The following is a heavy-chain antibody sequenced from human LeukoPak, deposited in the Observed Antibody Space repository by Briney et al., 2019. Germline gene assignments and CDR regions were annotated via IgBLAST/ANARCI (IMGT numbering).Heavy chain of an antibody. Sequence: PSETLSFTCTVSGGSISSSSYYWGWIRQPPGKGLEWIGSIYYSGSTYYNPSLKSRVTISVDTSKNQFSLKLSSVTAADTAVYYCASPQTGFFGVARRGYYFDYWGQGTLVTVSS. D-gene: IGHD3-3*01. J-gene: IGHJ4*02. CDR3: ASPQTGFFGVARRGYYFDY. CDR2: IYYSGST. V-gene: IGHV4-39*01. CDR1: GGSISSSSYY.